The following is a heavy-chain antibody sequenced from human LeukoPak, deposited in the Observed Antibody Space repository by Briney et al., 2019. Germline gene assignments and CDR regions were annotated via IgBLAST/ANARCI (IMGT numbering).Heavy chain of an antibody. Sequence: GGSLRLSCAASGFTFSGYSMNWVRQAPGKGLEWVSSISRSATYLYYAGSLQGRFTVSRDDAKSSLYLQMNSLSAEDTAVYYCARHVYSSGWGAFDIWGQGTMVTVSS. J-gene: IGHJ3*02. V-gene: IGHV3-21*01. CDR1: GFTFSGYS. CDR3: ARHVYSSGWGAFDI. D-gene: IGHD6-19*01. CDR2: ISRSATYL.